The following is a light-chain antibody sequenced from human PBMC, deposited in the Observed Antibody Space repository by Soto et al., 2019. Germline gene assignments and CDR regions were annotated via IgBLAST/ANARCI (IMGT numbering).Light chain of an antibody. CDR1: QTISSY. Sequence: IVLTQSPATLSLSPGERATLSCRASQTISSYLAWYHQKPGQTPRLLIYDASNRATGIPARFSGSGSGTDFTPTISSLQPEDFAVYYCQQRTALHLQFGGGTKVEIK. CDR3: QQRTALHLQ. J-gene: IGKJ4*02. CDR2: DAS. V-gene: IGKV3D-11*02.